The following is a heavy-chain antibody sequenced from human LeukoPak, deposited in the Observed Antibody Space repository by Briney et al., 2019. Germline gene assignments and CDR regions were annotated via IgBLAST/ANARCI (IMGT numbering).Heavy chain of an antibody. CDR1: GFNFSNYN. D-gene: IGHD2-21*02. J-gene: IGHJ5*02. V-gene: IGHV3-21*01. CDR3: AQQGRYCVGDCYPFDP. Sequence: GGSLRLSCAASGFNFSNYNMNWVRQAPGKGLEWVAFISSSSSLILYADSVKGRFSISRDNAKSSLYLQMDNLRAEDTAVYYCAQQGRYCVGDCYPFDPWGQGTLVSVSS. CDR2: ISSSSSLI.